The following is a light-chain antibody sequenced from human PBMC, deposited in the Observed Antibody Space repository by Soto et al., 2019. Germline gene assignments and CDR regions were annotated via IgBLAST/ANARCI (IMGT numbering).Light chain of an antibody. CDR1: QTISSW. CDR2: DAS. J-gene: IGKJ1*01. CDR3: QQYNSYRT. Sequence: DIQMTQSPSTLSGSVGDRVTITCRASQTISSWLAWYQQKPGKAPKLLIYDASSLESGVPSRFSGSGSGTEFTLTTSSLQPDDFATYYCQQYNSYRTFGQGTKVDIK. V-gene: IGKV1-5*01.